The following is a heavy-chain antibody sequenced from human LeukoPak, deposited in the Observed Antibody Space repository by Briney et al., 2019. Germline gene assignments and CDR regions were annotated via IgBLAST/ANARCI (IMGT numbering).Heavy chain of an antibody. CDR3: AKVQQLMSQLFDY. Sequence: QAGGSLRLSCAASGFTFSHYNMNWIRQAPGKGLEWVSYITGSSTTIYYADSVKGRFTISRDNSKNTLYLQMNSLRAEDTAVYYCAKVQQLMSQLFDYWGQGTLVTVSS. J-gene: IGHJ4*02. CDR1: GFTFSHYN. V-gene: IGHV3-48*01. CDR2: ITGSSTTI. D-gene: IGHD6-13*01.